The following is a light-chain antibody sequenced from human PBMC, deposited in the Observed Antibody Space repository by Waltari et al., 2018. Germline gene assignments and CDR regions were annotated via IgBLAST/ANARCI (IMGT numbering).Light chain of an antibody. CDR1: QSNIRADFA. J-gene: IGLJ2*01. CDR2: SYS. V-gene: IGLV1-40*01. Sequence: QPVLTQPPSVSGAPGQRVTTSCSGPQSNIRADFAVHWYQQVPGTAAKLLLHSYSSRPTGVDDRFSGFKSGASASLVSTGLQAEDEAMYYCQSYDTTLGAVVFGGGTRLTV. CDR3: QSYDTTLGAVV.